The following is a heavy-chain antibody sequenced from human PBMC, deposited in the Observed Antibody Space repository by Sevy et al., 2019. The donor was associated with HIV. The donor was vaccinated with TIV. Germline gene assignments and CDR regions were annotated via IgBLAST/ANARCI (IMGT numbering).Heavy chain of an antibody. CDR3: ARAGVGVGAFDY. Sequence: GGSLRLSCAASGFTFSSYAMHWVRQAPGKGLEWVAVISYDGSNIYYADSVKGRFTISRDNSKNTLYLQMNSLRAEDTAVYYCARAGVGVGAFDYWGQGTLVTVSS. CDR2: ISYDGSNI. J-gene: IGHJ4*02. D-gene: IGHD1-26*01. V-gene: IGHV3-30-3*01. CDR1: GFTFSSYA.